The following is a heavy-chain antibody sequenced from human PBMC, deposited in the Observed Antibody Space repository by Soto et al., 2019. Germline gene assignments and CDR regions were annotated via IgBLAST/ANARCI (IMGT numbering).Heavy chain of an antibody. Sequence: QVQLVQSGAEVKKPGSSVKVSCKASGGTFSSYAISWVRQAPGQGLEWMGGIIPIFGTANYAHKCQGRVTITADKSTSTACMELSSPGSEDTAVDYCARGTYSISWDDYYYGMAVWGQGTTVTVSS. J-gene: IGHJ6*02. CDR1: GGTFSSYA. D-gene: IGHD6-13*01. V-gene: IGHV1-69*06. CDR2: IIPIFGTA. CDR3: ARGTYSISWDDYYYGMAV.